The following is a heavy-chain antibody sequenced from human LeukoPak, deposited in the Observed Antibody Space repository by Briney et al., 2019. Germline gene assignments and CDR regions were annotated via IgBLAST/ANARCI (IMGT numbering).Heavy chain of an antibody. Sequence: GGSLRLSCAASGFTFSSYEMNWVRQAPGKGLEWVAFIRYDGSNKYYADSVKGRFTISRDNSKNTLYLQMNSLRAEDTAVYYCAKDLWDSSGTDAFDIWGQGTMVTVSS. D-gene: IGHD3-22*01. J-gene: IGHJ3*02. CDR1: GFTFSSYE. V-gene: IGHV3-30*02. CDR2: IRYDGSNK. CDR3: AKDLWDSSGTDAFDI.